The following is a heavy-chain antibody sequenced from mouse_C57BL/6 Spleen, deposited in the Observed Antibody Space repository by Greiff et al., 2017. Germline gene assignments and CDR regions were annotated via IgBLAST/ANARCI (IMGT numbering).Heavy chain of an antibody. Sequence: VQLQQSGPELVKPGASVKISCKASGYSFTGYYMNWVKQSPEKSLEWIGEINPSTGGTTYNQKFKAKATLTVDKSSSTAYMQLKILTSEDAAVYYCANDGYDDAMDYWGQGTSVTVSS. CDR3: ANDGYDDAMDY. V-gene: IGHV1-42*01. CDR2: INPSTGGT. D-gene: IGHD2-2*01. CDR1: GYSFTGYY. J-gene: IGHJ4*01.